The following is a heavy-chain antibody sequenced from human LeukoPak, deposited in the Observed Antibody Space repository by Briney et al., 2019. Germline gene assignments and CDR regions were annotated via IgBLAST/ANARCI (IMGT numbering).Heavy chain of an antibody. CDR2: ITGSGGAT. CDR1: GFTLSTYA. D-gene: IGHD3-9*01. CDR3: AKDRSILRYFKGRSYGMDV. Sequence: PGGSLRLSCAASGFTLSTYAVNWVRQAPGKGLEWVSAITGSGGATYYADSVKGRFTISRDNSKNTLYLQMNSLRPEDTAVYYCAKDRSILRYFKGRSYGMDVWGQGTTVTVSS. J-gene: IGHJ6*02. V-gene: IGHV3-23*01.